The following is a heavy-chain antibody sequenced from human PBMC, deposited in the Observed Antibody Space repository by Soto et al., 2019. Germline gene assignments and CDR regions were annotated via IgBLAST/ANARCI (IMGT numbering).Heavy chain of an antibody. J-gene: IGHJ4*02. CDR1: GFTFSNFA. D-gene: IGHD6-6*01. V-gene: IGHV3-30*04. Sequence: QVQLVESGGGVVQPGRSLRLSCTASGFTFSNFAMHWVRQAPGKGLEWLAVISYDGSKEYYAESVEGRFTVSRDNSKNSLWLEMNSLRADDTAVYYWARDPLYSSSSLGYWGQGTLLTVSS. CDR3: ARDPLYSSSSLGY. CDR2: ISYDGSKE.